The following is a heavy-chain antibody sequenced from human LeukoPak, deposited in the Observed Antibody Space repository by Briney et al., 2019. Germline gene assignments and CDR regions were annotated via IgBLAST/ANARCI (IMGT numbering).Heavy chain of an antibody. CDR2: MNPNSGNT. CDR3: ARKGSGSPYYYYGMDV. Sequence: GASVKVSCKASGYTFTSYDINWVRQATGQGLEWMGWMNPNSGNTGYAQKFQGRVTMTRNTSISTAYMELSSLRSEDTAVYYCARKGSGSPYYYYGMDVWGQGTTVTVSS. J-gene: IGHJ6*02. CDR1: GYTFTSYD. V-gene: IGHV1-8*02. D-gene: IGHD3-10*01.